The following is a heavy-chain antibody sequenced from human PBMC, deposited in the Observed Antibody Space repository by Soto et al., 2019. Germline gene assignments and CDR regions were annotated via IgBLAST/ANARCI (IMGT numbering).Heavy chain of an antibody. CDR3: AHSYDSSGSPWYFDY. CDR2: IYWSDDK. Sequence: SGPTLVNPTQTPTLTCNFSEFSLSTSGVGVGWIRQPPGKALEWLALIYWSDDKHYSPSLKSRLTVTKDTSKNQMVLTMTNMDPVDTATYYCAHSYDSSGSPWYFDYWGQGTLVTVSS. CDR1: EFSLSTSGVG. V-gene: IGHV2-5*01. D-gene: IGHD3-22*01. J-gene: IGHJ4*02.